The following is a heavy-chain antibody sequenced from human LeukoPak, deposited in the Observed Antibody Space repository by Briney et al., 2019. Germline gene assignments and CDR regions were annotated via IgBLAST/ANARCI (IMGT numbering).Heavy chain of an antibody. J-gene: IGHJ4*02. D-gene: IGHD3-9*01. CDR3: AKTNTISMYYFDY. CDR2: IYYSGST. CDR1: GGSISSDDDY. Sequence: SETLSLTCTVSGGSISSDDDYWSWIRQPPGKGLEWIGYIYYSGSTYYSPSLKSRVTISVDTSKNQFSLKLSSVTAADTAVYYCAKTNTISMYYFDYWGQGTLVTVSS. V-gene: IGHV4-30-4*01.